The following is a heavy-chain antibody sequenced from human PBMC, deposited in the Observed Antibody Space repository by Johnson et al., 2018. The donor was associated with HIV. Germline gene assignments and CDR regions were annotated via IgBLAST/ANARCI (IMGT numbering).Heavy chain of an antibody. CDR2: ISYDGSNK. V-gene: IGHV3-30-3*01. Sequence: QMQLVESGGGVVQPGRSLRLSCAASGFTFSSYAMHWVRQAPGKGLEWVAVISYDGSNKYYADSVKGRFTLSRDNSKNTLYLQMNSLRAEDTAVYYCAREFLYGDYRNNDAFDIWGQGTMVTVSS. CDR3: AREFLYGDYRNNDAFDI. CDR1: GFTFSSYA. J-gene: IGHJ3*02. D-gene: IGHD4-17*01.